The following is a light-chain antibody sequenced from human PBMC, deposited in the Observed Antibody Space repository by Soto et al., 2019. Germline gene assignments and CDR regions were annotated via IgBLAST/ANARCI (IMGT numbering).Light chain of an antibody. CDR2: GAS. CDR1: QSVRSDY. V-gene: IGKV3-20*01. Sequence: EIVLTQSPGSLSLCPGERATLSCRASQSVRSDYLAWYQQKPGQAPRLHIYGASTRATGIPDRFTGSGSGTDFTLTISRLEPEDFAVYYCQQYGSSPRTFGQGTKVEIK. J-gene: IGKJ1*01. CDR3: QQYGSSPRT.